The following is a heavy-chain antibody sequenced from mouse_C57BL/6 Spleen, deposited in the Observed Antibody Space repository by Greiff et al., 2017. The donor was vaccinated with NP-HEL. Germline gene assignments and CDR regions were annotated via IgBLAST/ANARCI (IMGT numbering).Heavy chain of an antibody. CDR3: ARWDDDVGYAMDY. CDR1: GYTFTSYW. D-gene: IGHD2-4*01. CDR2: IYPGSGST. J-gene: IGHJ4*01. Sequence: QVQLQQPGAELVKPGASVKMSCKASGYTFTSYWITWVKQRPGQGLEWIGDIYPGSGSTNYNEKFKSKATLTVDTSSSTSYMQLSSLTTEVSAVYYWARWDDDVGYAMDYWGQGTSVTVSS. V-gene: IGHV1-55*01.